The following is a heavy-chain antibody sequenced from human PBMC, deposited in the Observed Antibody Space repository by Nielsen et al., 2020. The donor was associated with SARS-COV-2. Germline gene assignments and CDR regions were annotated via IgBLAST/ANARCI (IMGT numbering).Heavy chain of an antibody. CDR3: ARARSSSWYSGQHFDY. J-gene: IGHJ4*02. CDR2: IYSGGST. Sequence: GESLKISCAASGFTVSSNYMSWVRQAPGKGLEWVSVIYSGGSTYYADSVKGRFTISRHNSKNTLYLQMNSLRSEDTAVYYCARARSSSWYSGQHFDYWGQGTLVTVSS. D-gene: IGHD6-13*01. CDR1: GFTVSSNY. V-gene: IGHV3-53*04.